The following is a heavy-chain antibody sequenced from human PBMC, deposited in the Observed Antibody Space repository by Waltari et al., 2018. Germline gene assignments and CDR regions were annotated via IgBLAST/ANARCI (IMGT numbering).Heavy chain of an antibody. Sequence: EVQLVESGGGLVKPGGSLRLSCAASGFTFSSYSMNWVRQAPGKGLEWVSSISSSSSYIYYADSVKGRFTISRDNAKNSLYLQMNSLRAEDTAVYYCAADCSGGSCYKHYWGQGTLVTVSS. D-gene: IGHD2-15*01. CDR1: GFTFSSYS. CDR2: ISSSSSYI. CDR3: AADCSGGSCYKHY. V-gene: IGHV3-21*01. J-gene: IGHJ4*02.